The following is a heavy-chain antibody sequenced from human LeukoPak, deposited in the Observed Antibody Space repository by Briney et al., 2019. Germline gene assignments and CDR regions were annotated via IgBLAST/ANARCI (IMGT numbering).Heavy chain of an antibody. V-gene: IGHV4-59*01. CDR1: GDSLSSYY. J-gene: IGHJ3*02. CDR3: ARYYYDSSQTAFDI. Sequence: PSETLSLTCTVSGDSLSSYYWSWIRQPPGKGLEWIGYIYYSGSTNYNPSLKSRVTISVDTSKNQFSLKLSSVTAADTAVYYCARYYYDSSQTAFDIWGQGTMVTVSS. D-gene: IGHD3-22*01. CDR2: IYYSGST.